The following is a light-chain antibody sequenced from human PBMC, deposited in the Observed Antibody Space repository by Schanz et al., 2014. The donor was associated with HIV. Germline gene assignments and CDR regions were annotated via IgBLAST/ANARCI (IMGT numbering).Light chain of an antibody. CDR1: QSAGWSY. J-gene: IGKJ2*01. V-gene: IGKV3-20*01. CDR2: DSS. Sequence: EIVLTQSPGTLSLSPGERATLSCRASQSAGWSYLAWYQQKPGQAPKLLIYDSSTRATGIPDRFSGSGSGTEFTLTISSLQSEDFAVYYCQQYGSSPRTFGQGTKLEIK. CDR3: QQYGSSPRT.